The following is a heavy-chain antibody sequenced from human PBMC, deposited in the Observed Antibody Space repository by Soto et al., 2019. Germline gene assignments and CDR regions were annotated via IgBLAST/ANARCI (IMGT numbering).Heavy chain of an antibody. CDR2: IWYDGSNK. J-gene: IGHJ6*01. V-gene: IGHV3-33*01. Sequence: QVQLVESGGGVVQPGRSLRLSCAASGFTFSSYGMHWVRQAPGKGLEWVAVIWYDGSNKYYADSVKGRFTISRDNSKNRLYLQMNSRRAEDTAVYYCARDNYGMDVWGQGTTVTVSS. CDR1: GFTFSSYG. CDR3: ARDNYGMDV.